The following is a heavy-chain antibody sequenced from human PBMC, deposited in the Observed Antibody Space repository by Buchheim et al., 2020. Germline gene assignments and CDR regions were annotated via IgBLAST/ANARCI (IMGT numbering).Heavy chain of an antibody. D-gene: IGHD6-13*01. CDR1: GGSISSSSYY. V-gene: IGHV4-39*07. CDR2: IYYSGST. J-gene: IGHJ4*02. CDR3: ARGGILSSSRYEESDSFDY. Sequence: QLQLQESGPGLVKPSETLSLTCTVSGGSISSSSYYWGWIRQPPGKGLEWIGSIYYSGSTYYNPSLKSRVTISVDTSKNQFSLKLSSVTAADTAVYYCARGGILSSSRYEESDSFDYWGQGTL.